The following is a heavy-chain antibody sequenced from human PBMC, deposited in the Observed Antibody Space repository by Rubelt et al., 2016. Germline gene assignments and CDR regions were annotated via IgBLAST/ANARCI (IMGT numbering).Heavy chain of an antibody. CDR1: GGSFSGYY. D-gene: IGHD6-6*01. Sequence: QVQLQQWGAGLLKPSETLSLTCAVYGGSFSGYYWGWIRQPPGKGLEWIGSIYYSGSTYYNPSLKSRVTISGDTSKNQFSRKLRSVTAADTAVYYCARHGGIAARHFDYWGQGTLVTVSS. CDR3: ARHGGIAARHFDY. J-gene: IGHJ4*02. CDR2: IYYSGST. V-gene: IGHV4-34*01.